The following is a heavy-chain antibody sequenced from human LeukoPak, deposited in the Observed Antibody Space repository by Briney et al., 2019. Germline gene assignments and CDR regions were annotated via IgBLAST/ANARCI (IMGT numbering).Heavy chain of an antibody. Sequence: SETLSLTCTVSGGSISSYYWSWIRQPPGKGLEWIGYIYYSGSTNYNPSLKSRVTISVDTSKNPSSLKLSSVTAADTAVYYCASTQRGNAYYFDYWGQGTLVTVSS. CDR1: GGSISSYY. J-gene: IGHJ4*02. CDR3: ASTQRGNAYYFDY. V-gene: IGHV4-59*08. CDR2: IYYSGST. D-gene: IGHD4-23*01.